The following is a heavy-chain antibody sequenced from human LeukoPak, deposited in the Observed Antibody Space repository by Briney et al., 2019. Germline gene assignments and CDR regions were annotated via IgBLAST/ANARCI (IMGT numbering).Heavy chain of an antibody. D-gene: IGHD3-16*02. V-gene: IGHV3-33*01. J-gene: IGHJ3*02. Sequence: GGSLRLSCAASGFTFSSYGMHWVRQAPGKGLEWVAVIWYDGRNKFYADPLKGRFTIPRDNSKNTLYLQMNSLRAEDTAVYYCARVNRGDAFDIWGQGTLVTVSS. CDR2: IWYDGRNK. CDR1: GFTFSSYG. CDR3: ARVNRGDAFDI.